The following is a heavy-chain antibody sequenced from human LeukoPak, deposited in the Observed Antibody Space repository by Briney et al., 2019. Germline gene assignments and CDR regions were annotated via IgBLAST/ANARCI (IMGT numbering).Heavy chain of an antibody. CDR2: ISASGRT. D-gene: IGHD3-22*01. Sequence: SETLSLTCVVSGASISRHYWSWIRQPPGKGLEWIGYISASGRTNYNPALESRVTISGDTSNNQFSLRLTSVTAADTAVYYCARHRENSYESSHMGFDPWGPGTLVTVSS. V-gene: IGHV4-4*09. J-gene: IGHJ5*02. CDR3: ARHRENSYESSHMGFDP. CDR1: GASISRHY.